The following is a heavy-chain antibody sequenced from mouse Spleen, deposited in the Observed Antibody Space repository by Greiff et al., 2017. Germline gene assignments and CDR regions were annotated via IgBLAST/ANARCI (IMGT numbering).Heavy chain of an antibody. CDR3: ARQANWDY. CDR1: GFTFSSYA. Sequence: EVMLVESGGGLVKPGGSLKLSCAASGFTFSSYAMSWVRQTPEKRLEWVATISSGGSYTYYPDSVKGRFTISRDNAKNTLYLQMSSLRSEDTAMYYCARQANWDYWGQGTTLTVSS. J-gene: IGHJ2*01. V-gene: IGHV5-9-1*01. D-gene: IGHD4-1*01. CDR2: ISSGGSYT.